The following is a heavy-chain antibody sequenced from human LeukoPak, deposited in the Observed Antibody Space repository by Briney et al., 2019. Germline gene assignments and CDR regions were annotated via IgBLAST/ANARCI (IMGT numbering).Heavy chain of an antibody. CDR3: ARPLNPYCSGGSCYTMDV. Sequence: ASETLSLTCAVYGGSFSGYYWSWIRQPPGKGLEWIGEIIHSGSTNYNPSLKSRVTISVDTSKNQFSLKLTSVTAADTAVYYCARPLNPYCSGGSCYTMDVWGQGTTVTVSS. CDR1: GGSFSGYY. D-gene: IGHD2-15*01. CDR2: IIHSGST. V-gene: IGHV4-34*12. J-gene: IGHJ6*02.